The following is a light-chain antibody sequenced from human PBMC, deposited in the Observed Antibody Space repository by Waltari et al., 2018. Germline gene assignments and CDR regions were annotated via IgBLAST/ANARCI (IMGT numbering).Light chain of an antibody. J-gene: IGLJ2*01. CDR1: DLGRKY. V-gene: IGLV3-21*01. Sequence: SYELTPPPSVSVSPGQTARISCGGDDLGRKYVPWYEQKPSQAPVLVIFYDSDRPSGIPERFSGSKSGNTATLTISGVEAGDEADYYCQVWDSNSDHLFGGGTRLTVL. CDR2: YDS. CDR3: QVWDSNSDHL.